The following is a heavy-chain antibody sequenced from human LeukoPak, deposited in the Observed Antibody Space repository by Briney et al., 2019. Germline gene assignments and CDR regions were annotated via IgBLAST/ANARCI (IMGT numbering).Heavy chain of an antibody. CDR2: IGTSSSPK. D-gene: IGHD6-13*01. V-gene: IGHV3-48*02. Sequence: GGSLRLSCAASGFAFSSYSMNWVRQAPGKGLEWVSYIGTSSSPKYYADSVKGRFTISRDNDKNSIYLQMDSLRDEDTAVYYCARDARGAAAADDPFDIWGQGTMVTVSS. CDR1: GFAFSSYS. CDR3: ARDARGAAAADDPFDI. J-gene: IGHJ3*02.